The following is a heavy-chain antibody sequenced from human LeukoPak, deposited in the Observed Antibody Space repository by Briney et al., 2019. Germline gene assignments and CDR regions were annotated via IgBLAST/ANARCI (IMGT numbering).Heavy chain of an antibody. V-gene: IGHV3-7*01. D-gene: IGHD3-22*01. CDR1: GFTFTSSW. CDR2: ISQDGSDK. CDR3: ARVDYYDSSGYFPLIDY. J-gene: IGHJ4*02. Sequence: GGSLRLSCAASGFTFTSSWMSWVRQAPGKGLEWVATISQDGSDKYYVDSVKGRFTISRDNARNSLYLQMSSLGADDTAVYYCARVDYYDSSGYFPLIDYWGQGTLVTVSS.